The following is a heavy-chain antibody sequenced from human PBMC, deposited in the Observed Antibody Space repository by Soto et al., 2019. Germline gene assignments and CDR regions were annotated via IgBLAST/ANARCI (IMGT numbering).Heavy chain of an antibody. V-gene: IGHV4-59*01. J-gene: IGHJ4*02. CDR2: MYYTGST. Sequence: PSETLSLTCSVLGGSINSFYWSWIRQPPGKGLEWVGYMYYTGSTNYNPSLKSRVTISVDTSKNQFSLKLSSVTAADTAVYYCARASGANIDYWGQGNLVTVSS. D-gene: IGHD3-10*01. CDR1: GGSINSFY. CDR3: ARASGANIDY.